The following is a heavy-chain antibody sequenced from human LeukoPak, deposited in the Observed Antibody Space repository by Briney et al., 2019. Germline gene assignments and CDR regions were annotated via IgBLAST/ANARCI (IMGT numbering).Heavy chain of an antibody. Sequence: SVKVSCKASGGTFSSYAISWVRQAPGQGLEWMGGIIPIFGTANYAQKFQGRVTITADKSTSTAYMELRSLRSDDTAVYYCARVTHRSADAFDIWGQGTMVTVSS. D-gene: IGHD1-14*01. J-gene: IGHJ3*02. CDR3: ARVTHRSADAFDI. CDR2: IIPIFGTA. CDR1: GGTFSSYA. V-gene: IGHV1-69*06.